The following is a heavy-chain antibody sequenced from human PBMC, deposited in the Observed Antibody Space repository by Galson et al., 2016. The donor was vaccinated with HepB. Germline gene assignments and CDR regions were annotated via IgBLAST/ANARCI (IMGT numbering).Heavy chain of an antibody. CDR3: ARGIMAAHWGMDV. D-gene: IGHD3-16*01. Sequence: SLRLSCAAAGFTFYGYWMSWVRQAPGRGLEWMADIREDSFETYYMESVKGRFTISRDKAKSSLFLQMNYLTAEDTGVYYCARGIMAAHWGMDVWGQGTTVIVSS. J-gene: IGHJ6*02. CDR2: IREDSFET. CDR1: GFTFYGYW. V-gene: IGHV3-7*03.